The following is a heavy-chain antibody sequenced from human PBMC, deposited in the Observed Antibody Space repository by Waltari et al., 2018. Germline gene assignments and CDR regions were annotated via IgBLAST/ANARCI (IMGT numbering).Heavy chain of an antibody. CDR3: ARDIDMSFYYYIDV. V-gene: IGHV4-39*07. J-gene: IGHJ6*03. Sequence: QLQLQESGPGLVKPSETLSLTCSVSGGSISSNDYYWAWIRQPPGKGLEWIGSIYYSGSTYYNPSLRSRVTISVDTSKHQLSLKLSSVSAADTAVYYCARDIDMSFYYYIDVWGKGTTVTISS. CDR2: IYYSGST. CDR1: GGSISSNDYY. D-gene: IGHD3-10*01.